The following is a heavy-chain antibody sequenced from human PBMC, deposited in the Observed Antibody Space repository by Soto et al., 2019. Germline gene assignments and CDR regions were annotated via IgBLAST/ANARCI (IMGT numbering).Heavy chain of an antibody. CDR3: AITITGGFDP. V-gene: IGHV3-21*01. Sequence: EVQLVESGGGLVKPGGSLRLSCAASGFTFSSYSMNWVRQAPGKGLEWVSSISSSSSYIYYADSVKGRFTISRDNAKTSLYLQMNSLRAEDTAVYYCAITITGGFDPWGQGTLVTVSS. CDR1: GFTFSSYS. D-gene: IGHD3-10*01. J-gene: IGHJ5*02. CDR2: ISSSSSYI.